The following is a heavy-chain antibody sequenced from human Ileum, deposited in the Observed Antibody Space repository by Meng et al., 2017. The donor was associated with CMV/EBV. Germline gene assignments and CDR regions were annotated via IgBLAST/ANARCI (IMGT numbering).Heavy chain of an antibody. J-gene: IGHJ4*02. CDR2: INQDGSEE. V-gene: IGHV3-7*01. CDR3: ATSSSAPGND. Sequence: GESLKISCAASGFTFNTYWMSWVRQAPGKGLDWVANINQDGSEENYVDSVKGRFTISRDNAKKSLSLQMNSLRADDTAIYYCATSSSAPGNDWGQGTLVTVSS. D-gene: IGHD1-26*01. CDR1: GFTFNTYW.